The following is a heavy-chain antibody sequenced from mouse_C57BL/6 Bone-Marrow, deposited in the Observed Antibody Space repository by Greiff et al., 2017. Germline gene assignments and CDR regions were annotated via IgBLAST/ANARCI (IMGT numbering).Heavy chain of an antibody. CDR3: AKENGSSWYFDV. D-gene: IGHD1-1*01. V-gene: IGHV1-26*01. CDR2: INPNNGGT. J-gene: IGHJ1*03. CDR1: GYTFTDYY. Sequence: VQLQQSGPELVKPGASVKISCKASGYTFTDYYMNWVKQSHGKSLEWIGDINPNNGGTSYNQKFKGKATLTVDKSSSTAYMELRSLTSEDSAVYYCAKENGSSWYFDVWGTGTTVTVSS.